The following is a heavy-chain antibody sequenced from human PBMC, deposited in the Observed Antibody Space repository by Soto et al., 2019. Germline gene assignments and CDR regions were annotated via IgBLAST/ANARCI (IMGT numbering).Heavy chain of an antibody. J-gene: IGHJ4*02. CDR3: ARGPMQWLVRRYVDY. Sequence: SETLSLTCAVYGGSFSGYYWSWIRQPPGKGLEWIGEINHSGSTNYNPSLKSRVTISVDTSKNQFSLKLSSVTAADTAVYYCARGPMQWLVRRYVDYWGQGTLVTVSS. D-gene: IGHD6-19*01. V-gene: IGHV4-34*01. CDR2: INHSGST. CDR1: GGSFSGYY.